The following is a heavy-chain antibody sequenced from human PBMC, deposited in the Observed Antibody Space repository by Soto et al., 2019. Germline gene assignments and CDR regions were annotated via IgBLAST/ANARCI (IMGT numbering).Heavy chain of an antibody. CDR3: ARSMMVRGVFNWFDP. D-gene: IGHD3-10*01. CDR1: GDSVSSNSAA. J-gene: IGHJ5*02. V-gene: IGHV6-1*01. Sequence: SQTLSLTCAISGDSVSSNSAAWNWIRQFPSRGLEWLGRTYYRSKWYNDYAVSVKSRITINPDTSKNQFSLQLNSVTPEDTAVYYCARSMMVRGVFNWFDPWGQGTLVTVS. CDR2: TYYRSKWYN.